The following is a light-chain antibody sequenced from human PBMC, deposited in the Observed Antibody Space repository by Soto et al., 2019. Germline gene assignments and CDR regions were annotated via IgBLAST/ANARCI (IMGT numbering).Light chain of an antibody. J-gene: IGKJ4*01. CDR1: QSISSW. CDR2: KAS. V-gene: IGKV1-5*03. CDR3: QQYNSYSPLT. Sequence: DIQITQSPSTLSAFVGDRVTITFRPIQSISSWLAWYQQKPGKDPKLLIYKASSLESGVPSRFSGSGSGQEFILTISSLQPDDFATYYCQQYNSYSPLTFGGGTKVDIK.